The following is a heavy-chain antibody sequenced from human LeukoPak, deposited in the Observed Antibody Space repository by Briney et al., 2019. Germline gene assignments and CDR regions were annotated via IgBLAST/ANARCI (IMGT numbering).Heavy chain of an antibody. Sequence: PSETLSLTCTVSGGSISSSTYYWGWIRQPPGRGLEWIGSIYYSGDTYYNPSLKSRVTISVDTSKNQFSLKLSSVTAADTAVYYCARGARDIVVVPSSTPKPRNFDYWGQGTLVTVSS. D-gene: IGHD2-2*01. CDR2: IYYSGDT. CDR3: ARGARDIVVVPSSTPKPRNFDY. J-gene: IGHJ4*02. CDR1: GGSISSSTYY. V-gene: IGHV4-39*01.